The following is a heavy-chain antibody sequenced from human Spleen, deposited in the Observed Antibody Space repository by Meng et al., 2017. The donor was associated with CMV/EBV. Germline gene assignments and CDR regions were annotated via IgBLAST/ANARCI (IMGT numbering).Heavy chain of an antibody. J-gene: IGHJ2*01. D-gene: IGHD3-3*01. Sequence: QLQLQDAGPGLVNPSESRSLTCTVSGGSISSSSYYWGWIRQPPGKGLEWIGSIYYSGSTYYNPSLKSRVTIAVDTSKNQFSLKLSSVTAADTAVYYCARDLGDFWSGYHYWYFDLWGRGTLVTVSS. V-gene: IGHV4-39*07. CDR2: IYYSGST. CDR3: ARDLGDFWSGYHYWYFDL. CDR1: GGSISSSSYY.